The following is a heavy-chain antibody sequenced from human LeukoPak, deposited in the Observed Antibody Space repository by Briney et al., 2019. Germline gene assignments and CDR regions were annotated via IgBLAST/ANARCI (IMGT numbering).Heavy chain of an antibody. CDR1: GGSISGYY. D-gene: IGHD3-10*01. V-gene: IGHV4-59*01. CDR3: ARGHLGLSP. CDR2: FHNSRTT. J-gene: IGHJ5*02. Sequence: PSETLSLTCTVSGGSISGYYWTWIRQPPGQGLEWIGYFHNSRTTSYNPSLTGRVIISVDTPIDQTSLKLNSVTAAGTAVYYCARGHLGLSPWGQGTLVTVSS.